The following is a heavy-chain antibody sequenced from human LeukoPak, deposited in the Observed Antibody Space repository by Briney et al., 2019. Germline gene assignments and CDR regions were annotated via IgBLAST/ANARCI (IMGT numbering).Heavy chain of an antibody. CDR2: IYHSGST. J-gene: IGHJ6*02. CDR1: GGSISSGGYS. Sequence: PSETLSLTCAVSGGSISSGGYSWGWLRQPPGKGLEWIGYIYHSGSTYYNPSLKSRVTISVDRSKTQFSLKLSSVTAAATAVYYCARGATAMDYYYYYGMDVWGQGTTVTVSS. CDR3: ARGATAMDYYYYYGMDV. D-gene: IGHD5-18*01. V-gene: IGHV4-30-2*01.